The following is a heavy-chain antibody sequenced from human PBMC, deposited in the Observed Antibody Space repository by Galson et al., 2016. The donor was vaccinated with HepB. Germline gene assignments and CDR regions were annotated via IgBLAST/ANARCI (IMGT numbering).Heavy chain of an antibody. J-gene: IGHJ4*02. CDR1: GFTFSGSW. D-gene: IGHD1-26*01. Sequence: SLRLSCAASGFTFSGSWMTWVRQAPGKGLEWVAHINKDGSETFYVDSVKGRFTISRANAKNSLFLQMNTLGAEDTAVYYCARDDGRSGRQLEYAFDYWGQGTLVTVSS. V-gene: IGHV3-7*04. CDR2: INKDGSET. CDR3: ARDDGRSGRQLEYAFDY.